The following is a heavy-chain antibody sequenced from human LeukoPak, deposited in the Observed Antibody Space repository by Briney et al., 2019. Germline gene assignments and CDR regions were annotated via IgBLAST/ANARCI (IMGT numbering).Heavy chain of an antibody. CDR1: GYTFTGYY. V-gene: IGHV1-58*02. D-gene: IGHD3-22*01. CDR3: AASPDYYDSSGYSYYFDY. CDR2: IVVGSGNT. J-gene: IGHJ4*02. Sequence: SVKVSCKASGYTFTGYYMHWVRQARGQRLEWIGWIVVGSGNTNYAQKFQERVTITRDMSTSTAYMELSSLRSEDTAVYYCAASPDYYDSSGYSYYFDYWGQGTLVTVSS.